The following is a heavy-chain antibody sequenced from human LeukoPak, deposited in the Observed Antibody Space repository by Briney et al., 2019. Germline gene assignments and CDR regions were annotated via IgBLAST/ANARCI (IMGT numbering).Heavy chain of an antibody. CDR2: IGGSGGDT. D-gene: IGHD6-6*01. Sequence: GGSLRLSCAASGFTFSNHAMTWVRQAPGKGLEWVSAIGGSGGDTYYADSVKGRFTISRDNSKNTLDLQMNSLRAEDSAVYYCAREEAVRRFGHDYWGQGTLVTVSS. V-gene: IGHV3-23*01. CDR3: AREEAVRRFGHDY. J-gene: IGHJ4*02. CDR1: GFTFSNHA.